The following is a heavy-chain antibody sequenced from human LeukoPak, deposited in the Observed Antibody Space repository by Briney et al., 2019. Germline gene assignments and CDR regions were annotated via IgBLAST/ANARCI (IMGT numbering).Heavy chain of an antibody. CDR3: AKDQKGARGYYEVGY. D-gene: IGHD1-26*01. CDR1: GFTFSSYA. J-gene: IGHJ4*02. V-gene: IGHV3-23*01. CDR2: ISGSGGST. Sequence: GGSLRLSCAASGFTFSSYAMSWVRQAPGKGLEWVSTISGSGGSTYYADSVKGRFTISRDNSKNTLYLQMNSLRAEDTAVYYCAKDQKGARGYYEVGYWGQGTLVTVSS.